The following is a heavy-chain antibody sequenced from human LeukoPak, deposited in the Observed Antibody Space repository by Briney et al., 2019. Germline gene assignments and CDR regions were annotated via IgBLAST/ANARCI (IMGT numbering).Heavy chain of an antibody. D-gene: IGHD2-15*01. CDR2: IKSKTDGGTT. J-gene: IGHJ4*02. CDR1: GFTFSNAW. V-gene: IGHV3-15*01. CDR3: TTEGDCSGGSCYQGY. Sequence: GGSLRLSCATSGFTFSNAWMSWVRQAPGKGLEWVGRIKSKTDGGTTDYAATVKGRFTISRDDSKNTLYLQMNSQKTEDTAVYYCTTEGDCSGGSCYQGYWGQGTLVTVSS.